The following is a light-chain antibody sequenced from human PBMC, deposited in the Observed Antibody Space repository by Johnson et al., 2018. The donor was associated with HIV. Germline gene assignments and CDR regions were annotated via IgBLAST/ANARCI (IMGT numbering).Light chain of an antibody. Sequence: QSVLTQPPSVSAAPGQKVTISCSGSSSNIGNNYVSWYQQLPGTAPKLLIYRNNQRPSGVPDRFSGSKSGTSASLAISGLQAEDEADYYCAAWDDSLNALYVFGTGTKVTVL. V-gene: IGLV1-47*01. CDR1: SSNIGNNY. CDR2: RNN. CDR3: AAWDDSLNALYV. J-gene: IGLJ1*01.